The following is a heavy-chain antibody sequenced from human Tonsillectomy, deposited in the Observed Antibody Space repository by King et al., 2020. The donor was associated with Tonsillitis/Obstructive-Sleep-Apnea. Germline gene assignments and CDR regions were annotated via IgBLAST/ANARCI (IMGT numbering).Heavy chain of an antibody. CDR2: ISGSGAIT. Sequence: VQLVESGGGLVQPGGSLRLSCAVSGFTFSSYAMSWVRQAPGKGLEWVSAISGSGAITYYADSVKGRSTISRDNSKNTLYLQMNSLRAEDTAVYYCAKDLGPGFSSGWYDYYYYMDVWGKGTTVTVSS. CDR1: GFTFSSYA. J-gene: IGHJ6*03. V-gene: IGHV3-23*04. D-gene: IGHD6-19*01. CDR3: AKDLGPGFSSGWYDYYYYMDV.